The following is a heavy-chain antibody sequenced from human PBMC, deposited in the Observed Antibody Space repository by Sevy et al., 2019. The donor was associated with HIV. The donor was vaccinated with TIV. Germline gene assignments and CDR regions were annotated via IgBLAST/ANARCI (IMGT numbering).Heavy chain of an antibody. CDR3: ARSGGTSYDILTGPTHLNWFDP. V-gene: IGHV4-39*02. J-gene: IGHJ5*02. Sequence: KHSETLSLTCTVSGGSIVSGNSYWGWIRQPPGKGLEWIGSMYYSGTTFYNPSLKSRVSMSVDTSKNHFSLRLSSVTAADTAVYYCARSGGTSYDILTGPTHLNWFDPWGQGTLVTVSS. D-gene: IGHD3-9*01. CDR2: MYYSGTT. CDR1: GGSIVSGNSY.